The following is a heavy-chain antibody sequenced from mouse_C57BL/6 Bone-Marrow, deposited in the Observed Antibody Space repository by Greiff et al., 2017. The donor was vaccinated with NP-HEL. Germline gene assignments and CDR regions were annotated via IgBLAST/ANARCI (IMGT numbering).Heavy chain of an antibody. CDR3: ARGITTRYYYAMDY. V-gene: IGHV14-2*01. D-gene: IGHD2-4*01. J-gene: IGHJ4*01. Sequence: EVQLQQSGAELVKPGASVKFSCTASGFNIKDYYMHWVKQRTEQGLEWIGWIDPEDGETNYAPKFQGKATMTADTSSNTSYLQLSSLTSEDTAVYYCARGITTRYYYAMDYWGQGTSVTVSS. CDR2: IDPEDGET. CDR1: GFNIKDYY.